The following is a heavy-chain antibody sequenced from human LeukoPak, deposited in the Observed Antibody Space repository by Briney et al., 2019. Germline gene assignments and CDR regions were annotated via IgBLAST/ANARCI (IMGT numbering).Heavy chain of an antibody. J-gene: IGHJ4*02. CDR3: ARDLKGYSSSGGVDY. Sequence: PGGSLRLSCAASGFTFSSYSMNWVRQAPGKGLEWISYISSSSTTIYYADSVKGRFTISRDSTRNSLYLQMNGLRAEDTAVYYCARDLKGYSSSGGVDYWGQGTLVTVSS. CDR2: ISSSSTTI. V-gene: IGHV3-48*01. CDR1: GFTFSSYS. D-gene: IGHD6-13*01.